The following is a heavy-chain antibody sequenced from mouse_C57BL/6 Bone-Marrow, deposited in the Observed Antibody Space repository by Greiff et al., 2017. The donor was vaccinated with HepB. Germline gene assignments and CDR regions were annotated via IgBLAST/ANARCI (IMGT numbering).Heavy chain of an antibody. CDR1: GYTFTSYW. Sequence: QVQLQQPGAELVMPGASVKLSCKASGYTFTSYWMHWVKQRPGQGLEWIGEIDPSDSYTNYNQKFKGKSTLTVDKSSSTAYMQLSSLTSEDSAVYYCARWNDGRSAMDYWGQGTSVTVSS. CDR3: ARWNDGRSAMDY. V-gene: IGHV1-69*01. CDR2: IDPSDSYT. D-gene: IGHD2-12*01. J-gene: IGHJ4*01.